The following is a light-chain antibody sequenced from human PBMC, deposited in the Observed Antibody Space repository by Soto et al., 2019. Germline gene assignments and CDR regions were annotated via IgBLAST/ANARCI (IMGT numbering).Light chain of an antibody. CDR3: QQTYRSRMYA. J-gene: IGKJ2*01. Sequence: DIQMTQSPSSLSASVGDRVTITCRASQRISSYLNWYQQKVGMAPKPLIYAASSLQSGVPSRFSGRGSGTEFTLTISSLQPEDFATYYCQQTYRSRMYAFGQGNKLEIK. CDR2: AAS. V-gene: IGKV1-39*01. CDR1: QRISSY.